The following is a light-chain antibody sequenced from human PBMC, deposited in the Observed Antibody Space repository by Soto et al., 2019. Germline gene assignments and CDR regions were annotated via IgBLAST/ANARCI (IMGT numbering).Light chain of an antibody. V-gene: IGKV1D-12*01. Sequence: DIQMTQSPSYVSASVGDRVTITCRASQDIRSWLAWYQQRPGKAPKLLISAASSLQSAVPSRFSGSGSGTDFTLTISSLQPDDFATYYCQQSDTFPATFGGGTKVEIK. CDR2: AAS. CDR3: QQSDTFPAT. CDR1: QDIRSW. J-gene: IGKJ4*01.